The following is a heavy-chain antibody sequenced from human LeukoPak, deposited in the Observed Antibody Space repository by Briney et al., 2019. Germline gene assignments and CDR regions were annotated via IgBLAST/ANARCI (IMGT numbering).Heavy chain of an antibody. J-gene: IGHJ6*03. D-gene: IGHD5-18*01. V-gene: IGHV4-59*11. Sequence: PQTLSLSCTDSGGCISRHYGSWIRQPPGKGLEKNGYIYYSGSTTYNPSLKSRVTISVDTSKNQFSLKLSSVTAADTAVYYCARGGYSYGQPVYYYMDVWGKGTPVTVSS. CDR2: IYYSGST. CDR3: ARGGYSYGQPVYYYMDV. CDR1: GGCISRHY.